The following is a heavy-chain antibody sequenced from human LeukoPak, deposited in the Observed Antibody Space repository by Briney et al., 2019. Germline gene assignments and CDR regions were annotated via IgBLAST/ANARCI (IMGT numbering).Heavy chain of an antibody. V-gene: IGHV3-43D*04. CDR2: ISWDGGST. CDR1: GFTFDDYA. Sequence: GGSLRLSCAASGFTFDDYAMHWVRQAPGKGLEWVSLISWDGGSTYYADSVRGRFTISRDNSRHTLYLQMNSLGAEDTALYYCAKDKEYSGFGPILSGYYYGMDVWGKGTTVTVSS. J-gene: IGHJ6*04. D-gene: IGHD5-12*01. CDR3: AKDKEYSGFGPILSGYYYGMDV.